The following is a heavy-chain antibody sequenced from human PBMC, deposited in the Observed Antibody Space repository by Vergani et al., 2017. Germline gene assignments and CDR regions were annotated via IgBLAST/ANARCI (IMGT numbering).Heavy chain of an antibody. CDR3: AREGYCTNGVCFTLFAV. Sequence: QAQLQQWGAGLLKPSETLSLTCAIYGGSFNDYWWTWIRQPPGKGLEWIGEIRHDGITHYSPSLKSRVTISIDTSTHQFYLNLRSVTAADTAVYYCAREGYCTNGVCFTLFAVWGQGALVTVSS. CDR2: IRHDGIT. V-gene: IGHV4-34*01. J-gene: IGHJ4*02. D-gene: IGHD2-8*01. CDR1: GGSFNDYW.